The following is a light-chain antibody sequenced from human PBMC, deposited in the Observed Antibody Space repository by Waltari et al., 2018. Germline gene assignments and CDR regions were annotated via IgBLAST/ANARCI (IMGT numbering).Light chain of an antibody. CDR3: QQSYGRPYT. V-gene: IGKV1-39*01. CDR2: AAS. Sequence: DIQMTQSPSSLSASVGDRVTITCRASHRLHYFFNWYQQKPGKAPKLLIFAASRLQDGVPSRFSGTGSETDFTLTIAGLQPEDFATYFCQQSYGRPYTFGQGTKLEI. J-gene: IGKJ2*01. CDR1: HRLHYF.